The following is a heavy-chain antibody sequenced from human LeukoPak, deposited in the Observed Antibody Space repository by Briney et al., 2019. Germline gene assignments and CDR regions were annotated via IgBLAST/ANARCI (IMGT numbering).Heavy chain of an antibody. D-gene: IGHD3-3*01. CDR2: IYSGGYT. Sequence: SKTLSLTCTVSGDSINSNNYYWGWIRQPPGKGLEWIGSIYSGGYTYYNPSLKSRVTISVDTSKNQFSLKLSSVTAADTAMYYCQSRFLEWLLEYWGQGTLVTVSS. V-gene: IGHV4-39*01. J-gene: IGHJ4*02. CDR1: GDSINSNNYY. CDR3: QSRFLEWLLEY.